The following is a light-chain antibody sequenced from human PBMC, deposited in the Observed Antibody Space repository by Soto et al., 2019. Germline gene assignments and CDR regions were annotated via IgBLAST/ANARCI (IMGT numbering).Light chain of an antibody. CDR1: QSVSSNH. V-gene: IGKV3-20*01. CDR3: QQYSSSRT. CDR2: GGS. J-gene: IGKJ1*01. Sequence: DIGLTQSPGTLSLSPGERATLSCRASQSVSSNHLAWYQQKPGQAPRLLIYGGSSRATGIPVRFSGSGSETDFTLTITRLGPEDFAVYYCQQYSSSRTFGQGTKVDIK.